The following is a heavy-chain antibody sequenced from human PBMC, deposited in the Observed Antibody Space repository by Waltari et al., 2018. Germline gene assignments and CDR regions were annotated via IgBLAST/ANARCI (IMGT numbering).Heavy chain of an antibody. CDR2: INHSGST. D-gene: IGHD3-3*01. CDR1: GGSFSGYY. V-gene: IGHV4-34*01. Sequence: QVQLQQWGAGLVKPSETLSLTGAVYGGSFSGYYWRCIRQPSGKGLEWIGEINHSGSTNYNPSLKSRVTISVDTSKNQFSLKLSSVTAADTAVYYCARAYYDFWSGSTNWFDPWGQGTLVTVSS. J-gene: IGHJ5*02. CDR3: ARAYYDFWSGSTNWFDP.